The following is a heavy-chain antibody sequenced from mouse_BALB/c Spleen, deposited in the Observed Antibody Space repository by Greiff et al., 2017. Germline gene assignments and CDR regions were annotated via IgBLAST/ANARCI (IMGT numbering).Heavy chain of an antibody. V-gene: IGHV3-2*02. CDR1: GYSITSDYA. Sequence: DVQLQESGPGLVKPSQSLSLTCTVTGYSITSDYAWNWIRQFPGNKLEWMGYISYSGSTSYNPSLKSRISITRDTSKNQFFLQLNSVTTEDTATYYCARSDYYGYDDWYFDVWGAGTTVTVSS. J-gene: IGHJ1*01. D-gene: IGHD2-2*01. CDR2: ISYSGST. CDR3: ARSDYYGYDDWYFDV.